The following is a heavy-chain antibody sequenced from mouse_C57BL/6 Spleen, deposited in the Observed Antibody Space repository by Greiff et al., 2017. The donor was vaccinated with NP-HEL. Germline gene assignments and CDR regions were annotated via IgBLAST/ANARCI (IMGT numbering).Heavy chain of an antibody. D-gene: IGHD1-1*01. CDR1: GYTFTDYE. Sequence: QVQLKQSGAELVRPGASVTLSCKASGYTFTDYEMHWVKQTPVHGLEWIGAIDPETGGTAYNQKFKGKAILTADKSSSTAYMELRSLTSEDSAVYYCTRWNYYGSSYEGFAYWGQGTLVTVSA. J-gene: IGHJ3*01. CDR2: IDPETGGT. CDR3: TRWNYYGSSYEGFAY. V-gene: IGHV1-15*01.